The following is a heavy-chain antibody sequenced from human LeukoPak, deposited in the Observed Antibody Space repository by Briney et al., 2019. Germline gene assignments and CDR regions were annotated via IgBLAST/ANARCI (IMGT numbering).Heavy chain of an antibody. CDR1: GGTFSSYA. CDR2: IIPILGIA. Sequence: GASVKVSCKASGGTFSSYAISWVRQARGQGLEWMGRIIPILGIANYAQKFQGRVTITADKSTSTAYMELSSLRSEDTAVYYCARDRLKAASRGGLNYGMDVWGQGTTVTVSS. CDR3: ARDRLKAASRGGLNYGMDV. J-gene: IGHJ6*02. D-gene: IGHD2-15*01. V-gene: IGHV1-69*04.